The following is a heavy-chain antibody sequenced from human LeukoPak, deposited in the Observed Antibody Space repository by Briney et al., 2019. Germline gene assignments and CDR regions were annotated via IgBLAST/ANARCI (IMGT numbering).Heavy chain of an antibody. CDR1: GFTFSSYG. J-gene: IGHJ4*02. CDR3: AKAGSYYWPTPFDY. Sequence: GGSLRLSCAASGFTFSSYGMHWVRQAPGKGLEWVAFIRYDGSNKYYVDSVKGRFTISRDNSKNTLYLQMNSLRAEDTAMYYCAKAGSYYWPTPFDYWGQGTLVTVSS. V-gene: IGHV3-30*02. D-gene: IGHD1-26*01. CDR2: IRYDGSNK.